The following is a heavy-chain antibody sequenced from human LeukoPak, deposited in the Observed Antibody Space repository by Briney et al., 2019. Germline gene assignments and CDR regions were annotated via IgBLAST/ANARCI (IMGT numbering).Heavy chain of an antibody. D-gene: IGHD3-22*01. V-gene: IGHV3-23*01. J-gene: IGHJ3*02. CDR2: ISGSGGST. CDR1: GFTFSSYA. CDR3: AKDITYYYDSSGYYYIPDAFDI. Sequence: GGSLRLSCAASGFTFSSYAMSWVRQAPGKGLEWVSAISGSGGSTYYADSVKGRFTISRDNSKNTLYLQMNSLRAEDTAVYYCAKDITYYYDSSGYYYIPDAFDIWGQGTMVTVSS.